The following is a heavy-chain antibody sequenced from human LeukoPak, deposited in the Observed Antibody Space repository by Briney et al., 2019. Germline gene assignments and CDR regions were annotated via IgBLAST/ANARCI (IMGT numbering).Heavy chain of an antibody. J-gene: IGHJ4*02. V-gene: IGHV3-53*01. CDR1: GFTVITND. D-gene: IGHD2-15*01. CDR2: LYSDGNT. Sequence: GGSLRLSCAASGFTVITNDMTGVRQAPGKGLEWVSVLYSDGNTKYADSVQGRFTISRDNSKNTLYLEMNSLSPDDTAVYYCARGVEPLAATTLAYWGQGTLVTVSS. CDR3: ARGVEPLAATTLAY.